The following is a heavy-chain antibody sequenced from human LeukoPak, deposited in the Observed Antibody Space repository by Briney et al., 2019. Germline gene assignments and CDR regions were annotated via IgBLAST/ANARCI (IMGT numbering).Heavy chain of an antibody. D-gene: IGHD3-10*01. CDR1: GGSISSSY. Sequence: SETLSLTCTVSGGSISSSYWSWIRQPPGKGPEWIGYIYYSGSTNYNPSLKSRVTISVDTSKNQFSLKLSSVTAADTAVYYCARTSTYYYASGMPPKVIYFDYWGQGTLVTVSS. V-gene: IGHV4-59*01. J-gene: IGHJ4*02. CDR2: IYYSGST. CDR3: ARTSTYYYASGMPPKVIYFDY.